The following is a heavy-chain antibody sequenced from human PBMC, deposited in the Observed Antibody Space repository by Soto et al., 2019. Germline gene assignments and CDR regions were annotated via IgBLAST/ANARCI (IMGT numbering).Heavy chain of an antibody. J-gene: IGHJ6*02. CDR3: ARATPHLTIFGVVTSYYYGMHV. V-gene: IGHV3-30-3*01. CDR2: ISYDGSNK. D-gene: IGHD3-3*01. Sequence: QVQLVESGGGVVQPGRSLRLSCAASGFTFSSYAMHWVRQAPGKGLEWVAVISYDGSNKYYADSVKGRFTISRDNSKNTLYLHMNSLRAEDTAVYYCARATPHLTIFGVVTSYYYGMHVWGQGTTVTVSS. CDR1: GFTFSSYA.